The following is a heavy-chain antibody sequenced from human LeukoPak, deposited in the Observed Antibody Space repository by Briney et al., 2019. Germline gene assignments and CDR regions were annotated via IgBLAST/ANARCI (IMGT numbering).Heavy chain of an antibody. J-gene: IGHJ4*02. CDR3: AKGGYSYGFPFDY. CDR1: GFTFSSYA. V-gene: IGHV3-23*01. D-gene: IGHD5-18*01. CDR2: ISGSGGST. Sequence: GGSLRLSCAASGFTFSSYAMSWVRQAPGKGLEWVSAISGSGGSTYYADSVKGRFTISRDNSKNTLYLQMNSLRAEDAAVYYCAKGGYSYGFPFDYWGQGTLVTVSS.